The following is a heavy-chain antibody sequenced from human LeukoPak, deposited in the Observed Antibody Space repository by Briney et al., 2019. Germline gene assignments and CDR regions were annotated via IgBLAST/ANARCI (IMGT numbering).Heavy chain of an antibody. CDR3: ATDRGFWSGPTDGDAFDI. D-gene: IGHD3-3*01. CDR2: FDPEDGET. CDR1: GYTLTELS. Sequence: ASVKVSCKVSGYTLTELSMHWVRQAPGKGLEWMGGFDPEDGETIYAQKFQGRVTMTEDTSTDTAYMELSSLRSEDTAVYYCATDRGFWSGPTDGDAFDIWGQGTMVTVSS. J-gene: IGHJ3*02. V-gene: IGHV1-24*01.